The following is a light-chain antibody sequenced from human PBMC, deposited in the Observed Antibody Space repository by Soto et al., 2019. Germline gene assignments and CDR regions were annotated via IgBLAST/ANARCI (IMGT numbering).Light chain of an antibody. CDR1: QGVSNW. CDR3: QQTNSFPFT. CDR2: AAS. Sequence: DIQMTQSPSSVSASLGDTVTITCRASQGVSNWLAWYQQKPGKVPSLLIYAASTLQSGVPSRFSGSGSGTEFTLTISSLQPEDFATYYCQQTNSFPFTFGPGTKVDFK. V-gene: IGKV1-12*01. J-gene: IGKJ3*01.